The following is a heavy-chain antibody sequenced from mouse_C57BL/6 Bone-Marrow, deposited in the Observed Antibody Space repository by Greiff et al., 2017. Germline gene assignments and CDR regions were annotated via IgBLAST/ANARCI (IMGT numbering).Heavy chain of an antibody. V-gene: IGHV14-4*01. CDR1: GFNIKDAY. D-gene: IGHD1-1*01. CDR2: IDPENGDT. CDR3: TRDYGSSPDY. J-gene: IGHJ2*01. Sequence: VQLKESGAELVRPGASVKLSCTASGFNIKDAYMHWVKQRPEQGLAWIGWIDPENGDTEYASKFQGKATITADTSSNTAYLQLSSLTSEDTAVYYCTRDYGSSPDYWGQGTTLTVSA.